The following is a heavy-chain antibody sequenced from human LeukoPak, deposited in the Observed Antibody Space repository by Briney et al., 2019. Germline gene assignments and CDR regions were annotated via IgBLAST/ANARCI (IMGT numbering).Heavy chain of an antibody. CDR3: ARQPVTATAFDI. CDR2: ISGGGGST. V-gene: IGHV3-23*01. Sequence: GGSLRLSCAASGFTFSSYAMTWVRQAPGKGLEWVSVISGGGGSTNYADSVKGRFTISRDNSKNTLSLQMNSLRAEDTAVYYCARQPVTATAFDIWGQGTMVTVSS. CDR1: GFTFSSYA. D-gene: IGHD2-21*02. J-gene: IGHJ3*02.